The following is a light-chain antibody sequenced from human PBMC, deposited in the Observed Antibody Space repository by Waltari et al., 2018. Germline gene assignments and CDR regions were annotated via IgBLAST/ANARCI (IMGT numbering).Light chain of an antibody. J-gene: IGKJ1*01. CDR3: QQYKSYPRT. CDR1: QNLNSW. CDR2: KAS. V-gene: IGKV1-5*03. Sequence: DIQMTQSPSTLSASVGDRVTITCRASQNLNSWLAWYQQKPGKAPNLLIYKASSLESGVPSRFSGSGSGTEFTLTISSLQPDDFATYHCQQYKSYPRTFGQGTKVEIK.